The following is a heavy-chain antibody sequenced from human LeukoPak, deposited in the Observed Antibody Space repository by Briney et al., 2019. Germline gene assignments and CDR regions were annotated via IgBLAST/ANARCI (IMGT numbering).Heavy chain of an antibody. CDR3: AKGGYSSSWYSFDS. V-gene: IGHV3-9*01. J-gene: IGHJ4*02. Sequence: GGSLRLSCAASGFPFDDYAMHWVRQAPGKGLEWVSGISWNSGSIGYAASVKGRFTISRDNAKNSLYLQMYILRAEDTALYYCAKGGYSSSWYSFDSWGQGTMVTVSS. CDR1: GFPFDDYA. D-gene: IGHD6-13*01. CDR2: ISWNSGSI.